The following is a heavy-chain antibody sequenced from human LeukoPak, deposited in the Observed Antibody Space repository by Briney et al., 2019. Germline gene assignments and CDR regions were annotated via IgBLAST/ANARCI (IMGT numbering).Heavy chain of an antibody. CDR2: TYYRSKWYN. CDR1: WVSVSSNSAA. Sequence: SQTLPLTRAISWVSVSSNSAAWNWIRQSPSRGLEWLGRTYYRSKWYNDYAVSVKSRITINPDTSKTQFSLQLNSVNPGDTAVYYCAGVGYSSAWTTFAMDVWGQGTTVTVSS. CDR3: AGVGYSSAWTTFAMDV. D-gene: IGHD6-19*01. J-gene: IGHJ6*02. V-gene: IGHV6-1*01.